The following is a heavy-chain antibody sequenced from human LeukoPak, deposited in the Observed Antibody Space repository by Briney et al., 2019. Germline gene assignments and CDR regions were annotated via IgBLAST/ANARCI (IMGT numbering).Heavy chain of an antibody. Sequence: ASVKVSCKASGYTFTSYDINWVRQATGQGLEWMGWMNPNSGNTGYAQKFQGRVTITRNTSTSTAYMELSSLRSEDAAVYYCARELLDAFDIWGQGTMVTVSS. J-gene: IGHJ3*02. CDR1: GYTFTSYD. V-gene: IGHV1-8*03. D-gene: IGHD6-6*01. CDR3: ARELLDAFDI. CDR2: MNPNSGNT.